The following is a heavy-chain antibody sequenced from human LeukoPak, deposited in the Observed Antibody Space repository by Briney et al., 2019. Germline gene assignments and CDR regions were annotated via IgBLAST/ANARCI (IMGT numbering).Heavy chain of an antibody. CDR2: IYTSGST. CDR1: GGSISSGSYY. J-gene: IGHJ6*03. Sequence: NPSETLSLTCTVSGGSISSGSYYWSWIRQPAGKGLEWIGRIYTSGSTNYNPSLKSRVTISVDTSKNQFSLKLSSVTAADTAVYYCARRATTVVNIYYYYYMDVWGKGTTVTISS. CDR3: ARRATTVVNIYYYYYMDV. V-gene: IGHV4-61*02. D-gene: IGHD4-23*01.